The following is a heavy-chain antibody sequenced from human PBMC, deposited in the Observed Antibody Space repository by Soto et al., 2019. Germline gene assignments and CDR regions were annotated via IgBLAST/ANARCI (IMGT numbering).Heavy chain of an antibody. V-gene: IGHV3-23*01. CDR1: GFTFSNYP. D-gene: IGHD2-2*01. CDR2: TSGSGGST. J-gene: IGHJ4*02. Sequence: EVQLLESGGGFVEPGWSLRLSCAASGFTFSNYPMTWVRQAPGKGLEWVSSTSGSGGSTYYADSVKGRFTISRDNSKNTLYLQMNSLRAEDTAVYYCAKEQTHSLADTSSIFDYGGQGTLVTFSS. CDR3: AKEQTHSLADTSSIFDY.